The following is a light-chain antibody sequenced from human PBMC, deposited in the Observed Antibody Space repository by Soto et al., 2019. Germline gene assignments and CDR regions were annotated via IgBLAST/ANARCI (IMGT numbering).Light chain of an antibody. CDR1: DSNSGSNY. CDR2: TNI. Sequence: QSVLTQPPSASGTPGQRVTISCSGSDSNSGSNYVYWYQQFPGTAPKLLIYTNINRPSGVPDRFSASKSGTSASLAITGLQAGDEADYYCQSYDSSLSGVVFGGGTKLTVL. CDR3: QSYDSSLSGVV. J-gene: IGLJ2*01. V-gene: IGLV1-47*02.